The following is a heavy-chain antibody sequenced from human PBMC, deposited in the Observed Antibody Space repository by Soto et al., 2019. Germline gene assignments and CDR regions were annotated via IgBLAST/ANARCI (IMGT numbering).Heavy chain of an antibody. J-gene: IGHJ6*03. V-gene: IGHV1-46*01. CDR2: INPNGGST. CDR1: GYTFSSYY. CDR3: ARDNHSGYVSLHTIYYYHYYMDF. D-gene: IGHD5-12*01. Sequence: ASVKVSCKASGYTFSSYYIHWVRQAPGQGLEWIGIINPNGGSTNYAQNFKGRLTVTRDTSTATVYMDLSSLTSEDTAVYYCARDNHSGYVSLHTIYYYHYYMDFWGKGTTVTVSS.